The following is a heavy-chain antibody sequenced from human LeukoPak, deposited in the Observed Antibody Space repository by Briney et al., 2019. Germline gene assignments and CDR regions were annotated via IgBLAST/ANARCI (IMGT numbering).Heavy chain of an antibody. CDR2: IYSCGST. CDR3: ARVFSNSWCGRGEYFQH. D-gene: IGHD6-13*01. CDR1: GFTVTNNY. Sequence: PGGTLRLSCAVSGFTVTNNYMCWGRQAPGKGLEWVSVIYSCGSTYYADSVQGRFTISRDNAKNTMYLQMNTLRAEDTAVYYCARVFSNSWCGRGEYFQHWGQGTLVTVPS. V-gene: IGHV3-66*01. J-gene: IGHJ1*01.